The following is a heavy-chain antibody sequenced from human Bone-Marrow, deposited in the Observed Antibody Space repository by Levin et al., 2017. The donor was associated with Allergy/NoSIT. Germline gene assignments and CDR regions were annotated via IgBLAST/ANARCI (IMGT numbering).Heavy chain of an antibody. CDR1: GFTFSSYA. Sequence: GGSLRLSCAASGFTFSSYAMSWVRQAPGKGLEWVSVISDSGGATYYADSVEGRFTISRDNSENTVYLQMNSLRAEDTAVYYCAKGGGGSRYSGIDYWGQGTLVTVSS. CDR2: ISDSGGAT. D-gene: IGHD2-15*01. J-gene: IGHJ4*02. V-gene: IGHV3-23*01. CDR3: AKGGGGSRYSGIDY.